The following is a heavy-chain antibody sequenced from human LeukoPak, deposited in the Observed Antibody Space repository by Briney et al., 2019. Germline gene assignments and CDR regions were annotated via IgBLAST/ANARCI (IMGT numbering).Heavy chain of an antibody. CDR2: INHSGST. CDR1: GGSFSGYY. CDR3: ARGQFPKQWLPKPYYFDY. D-gene: IGHD6-19*01. V-gene: IGHV4-34*01. Sequence: PSETLSLTCAVYGGSFSGYYWSWIRQPPGKGLEWIGEINHSGSTNYNPSLKSRVTISVDTSKNQFSLKLSSVTAADTAVYYCARGQFPKQWLPKPYYFDYWGQGTLVTVSS. J-gene: IGHJ4*02.